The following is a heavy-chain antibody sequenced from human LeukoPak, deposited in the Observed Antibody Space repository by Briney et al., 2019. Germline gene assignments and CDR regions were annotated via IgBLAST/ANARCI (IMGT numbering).Heavy chain of an antibody. CDR3: ARDNPDLSASPGDVVTNPVAY. J-gene: IGHJ4*02. V-gene: IGHV1-69*04. D-gene: IGHD2-21*02. CDR1: GGTFSSYT. CDR2: IIPILGIA. Sequence: SVKVSCKASGGTFSSYTISWVRQAPGQGLEWMGRIIPILGIANYAQEFQGRVTITADKSTSTAYMELSSLRSEDTAVYYCARDNPDLSASPGDVVTNPVAYWGQGTLVTVSS.